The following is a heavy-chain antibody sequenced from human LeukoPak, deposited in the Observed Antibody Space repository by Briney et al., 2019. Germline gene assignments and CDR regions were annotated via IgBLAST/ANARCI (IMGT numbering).Heavy chain of an antibody. CDR3: AKDLPAAVD. J-gene: IGHJ4*02. CDR1: GFTFSSYS. D-gene: IGHD2-2*01. CDR2: ISRDSTDI. Sequence: GGSLRLSCAASGFTFSSYSMSWVRQAPGKGLEWVSFISRDSTDIYHADSVKGRFTISRDNAKNSLYLQMNNLRAEDTAIYYCAKDLPAAVDWVQGTLVTVSS. V-gene: IGHV3-21*01.